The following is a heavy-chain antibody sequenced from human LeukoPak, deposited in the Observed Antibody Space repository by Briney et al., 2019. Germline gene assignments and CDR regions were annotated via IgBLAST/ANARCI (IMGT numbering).Heavy chain of an antibody. CDR3: AKDSAPYYYGSGSYPDY. D-gene: IGHD3-10*01. Sequence: GGSLRLSCAASRFSFNNYAMSWVRQAPGKGLEWVSAISGSGGSTYYADSVKGRFTISRDNSKNTLYLQMNGLTAEDTAVYYCAKDSAPYYYGSGSYPDYWGHGTLVTVSS. V-gene: IGHV3-23*01. J-gene: IGHJ4*01. CDR1: RFSFNNYA. CDR2: ISGSGGST.